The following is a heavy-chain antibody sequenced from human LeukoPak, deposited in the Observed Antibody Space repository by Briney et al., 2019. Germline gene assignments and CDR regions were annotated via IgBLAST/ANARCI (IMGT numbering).Heavy chain of an antibody. CDR2: IYSGGST. D-gene: IGHD3-22*01. CDR3: AREYYYDSSGYYLFDY. CDR1: GFTVSSNY. V-gene: IGHV3-53*01. J-gene: IGHJ4*02. Sequence: GGSLRLSCAASGFTVSSNYMSWVRQAPGKGLEWVSVIYSGGSTYYADSVKGRFTISRDNSQNTLYLQMNSLRAEDTAVYYCAREYYYDSSGYYLFDYWGQGTLVTVSS.